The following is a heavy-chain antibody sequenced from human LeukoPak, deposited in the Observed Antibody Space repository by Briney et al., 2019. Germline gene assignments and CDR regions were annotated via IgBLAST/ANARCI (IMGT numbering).Heavy chain of an antibody. J-gene: IGHJ4*02. Sequence: GESLRLSCAASAFTIRSYARSWVRQPGGKGLEWVSAISGSGGSTYYADSVKGRFTISRDNSKNTLYPQMSSLRAEDTAVYYCAKPKDNSLYCFDYWGQGTLVTVSS. D-gene: IGHD1-20*01. CDR2: ISGSGGST. CDR3: AKPKDNSLYCFDY. CDR1: AFTIRSYA. V-gene: IGHV3-23*01.